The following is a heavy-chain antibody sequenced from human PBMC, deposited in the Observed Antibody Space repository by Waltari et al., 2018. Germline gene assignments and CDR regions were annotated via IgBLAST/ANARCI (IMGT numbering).Heavy chain of an antibody. CDR1: GFTFNYYS. V-gene: IGHV3-48*04. CDR3: VRSGELHDY. D-gene: IGHD1-7*01. CDR2: ISSGSSTI. Sequence: EVQVVESGGGLVQPGGSLRLSCAASGFTFNYYSFNWVRQAPGKGLELVSYISSGSSTIYYTDSVKGRFTVSRDNAKNSLYLQMNSLRAEDTAVYYCVRSGELHDYWGQGTLVTVSS. J-gene: IGHJ4*02.